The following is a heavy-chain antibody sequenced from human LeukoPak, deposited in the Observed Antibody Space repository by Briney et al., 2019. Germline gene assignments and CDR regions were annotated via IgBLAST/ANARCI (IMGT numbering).Heavy chain of an antibody. CDR2: ISSSSSYI. CDR3: ARRRTTVTTSLDY. Sequence: GGSLRLSCAASGFTFSSYEMDWVRQAPGKGLQWVSSISSSSSYISYADSVKGRFTISRDNAKNSLYLQMNSLRAEDTAVYYCARRRTTVTTSLDYWGQGTLVIVSS. D-gene: IGHD4-17*01. J-gene: IGHJ4*02. CDR1: GFTFSSYE. V-gene: IGHV3-21*01.